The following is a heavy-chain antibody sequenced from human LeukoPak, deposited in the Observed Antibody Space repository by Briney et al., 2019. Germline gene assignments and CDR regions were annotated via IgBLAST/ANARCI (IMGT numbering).Heavy chain of an antibody. CDR3: ARENIAAAAPDY. CDR1: GFTFSSYA. CDR2: ISYDGSNK. Sequence: GRSLRLSCAASGFTFSSYAMHWVRQAPGKGLEWVAVISYDGSNKYYADSVKGRFTISRDNSKNTLYLQMNSLRAEDTAVHYCARENIAAAAPDYWGQGTLVTVSS. V-gene: IGHV3-30-3*01. D-gene: IGHD6-13*01. J-gene: IGHJ4*02.